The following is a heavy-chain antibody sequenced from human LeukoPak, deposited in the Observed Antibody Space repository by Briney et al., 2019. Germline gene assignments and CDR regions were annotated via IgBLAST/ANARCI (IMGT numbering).Heavy chain of an antibody. CDR3: AKDSLVATSPFDY. CDR2: ISGSGGST. V-gene: IGHV3-23*01. D-gene: IGHD5-12*01. CDR1: GFTFSSYA. Sequence: AGGSLRLSCAASGFTFSSYAMSWVRQAPGKGREWVSAISGSGGSTYYADSVKGRFTISRDNSKNTLYLQMDSLRAEDTAVYYCAKDSLVATSPFDYWGQGTLVTVSS. J-gene: IGHJ4*02.